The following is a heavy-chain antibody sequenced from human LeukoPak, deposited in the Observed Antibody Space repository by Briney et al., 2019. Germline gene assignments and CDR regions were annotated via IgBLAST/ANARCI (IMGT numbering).Heavy chain of an antibody. Sequence: SETLSLTCTVSGGSISSYYWSWIRQPPGKGLEWIGYIYYSGSTNYNPSLKSRVIISVDTSKNQFSLKLSSVTAADTAVYYCARLGFDYGDYGWYFDLWGRGTLSLSPQ. V-gene: IGHV4-59*08. CDR1: GGSISSYY. D-gene: IGHD4-17*01. CDR3: ARLGFDYGDYGWYFDL. CDR2: IYYSGST. J-gene: IGHJ2*01.